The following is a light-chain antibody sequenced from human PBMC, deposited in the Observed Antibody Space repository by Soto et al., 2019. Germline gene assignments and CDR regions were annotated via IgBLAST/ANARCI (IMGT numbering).Light chain of an antibody. Sequence: QSVLTQPPSVSGAPGQRVTISCTGSSSNIGAGYDVHWYQQLPGTAPKLLIYTNTNRPSGVPDRFSASKSGTSASLAITGLQTEDEADYYCQSYDNSLSGSKVFGGGTQLTVL. V-gene: IGLV1-40*01. CDR1: SSNIGAGYD. J-gene: IGLJ2*01. CDR2: TNT. CDR3: QSYDNSLSGSKV.